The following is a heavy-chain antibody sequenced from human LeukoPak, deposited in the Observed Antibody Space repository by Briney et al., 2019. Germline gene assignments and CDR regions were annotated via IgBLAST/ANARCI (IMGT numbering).Heavy chain of an antibody. Sequence: SETLSLTCAVYGESFSGYYWSWIRQPPGKGLEWIGEINHSGSTNYNPSLKSRVTISVDTSKNQFSLKLSSVTAADTAVYYCASHGYSYGPCDYWGQGTLVTVSS. CDR2: INHSGST. V-gene: IGHV4-34*01. CDR1: GESFSGYY. CDR3: ASHGYSYGPCDY. J-gene: IGHJ4*02. D-gene: IGHD5-18*01.